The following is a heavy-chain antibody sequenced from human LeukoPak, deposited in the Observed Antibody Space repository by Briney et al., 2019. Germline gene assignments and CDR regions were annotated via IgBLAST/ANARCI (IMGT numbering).Heavy chain of an antibody. J-gene: IGHJ4*02. CDR1: GGSISSSNW. Sequence: PSETLSLTCAVSGGSISSSNWWSWVRQPPGKGLEWIGEIYHSGSTNYNPSLKSRVTISVDTSKNQFSLKLSSVTAADTAVYYCARKSRVAAWYYFDYWGQGTLVTVPS. V-gene: IGHV4-4*02. D-gene: IGHD2-15*01. CDR3: ARKSRVAAWYYFDY. CDR2: IYHSGST.